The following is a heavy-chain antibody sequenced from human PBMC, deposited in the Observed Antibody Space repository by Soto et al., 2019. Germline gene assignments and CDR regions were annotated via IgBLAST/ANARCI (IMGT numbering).Heavy chain of an antibody. CDR2: VSGGGSVP. Sequence: EVQLLESGGGSVQPGGSLTLSCAASGFTFKNHAMTWVRQAPGKGLEWVASVSGGGSVPFYADSVRGRFIISRDNSSGALYLQMTTLRPEDTAVYYCAKDQSEVYSSAFNSPLEAWGQGTLVAVSS. CDR3: AKDQSEVYSSAFNSPLEA. J-gene: IGHJ5*02. V-gene: IGHV3-23*01. D-gene: IGHD3-22*01. CDR1: GFTFKNHA.